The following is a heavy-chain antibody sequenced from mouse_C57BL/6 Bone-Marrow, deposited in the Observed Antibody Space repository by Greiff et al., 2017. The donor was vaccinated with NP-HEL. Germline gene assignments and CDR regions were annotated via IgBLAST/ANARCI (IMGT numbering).Heavy chain of an antibody. CDR3: ARDDNGGWYIDV. CDR2: INPGSGGT. J-gene: IGHJ1*03. CDR1: GYAFTNYL. V-gene: IGHV1-54*01. D-gene: IGHD6-1*01. Sequence: VQLQQSGAELVRPGTSVKVSCKASGYAFTNYLIEWVKQRPGQGLEWIGVINPGSGGTNYNEKFKGKATLTADKSSSTAYMQLSSLTSEDSAVYFCARDDNGGWYIDVWGTGTTVTVSS.